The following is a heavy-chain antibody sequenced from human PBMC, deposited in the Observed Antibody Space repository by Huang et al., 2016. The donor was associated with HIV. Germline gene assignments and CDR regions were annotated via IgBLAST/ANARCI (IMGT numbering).Heavy chain of an antibody. CDR3: ARAALVNNQYFDY. CDR1: EGTFSSYS. Sequence: VQLIQSGAEVKKTGSSVRVSCRASEGTFSSYSIGWMRQAPGQGLEWRGGIIPIFGTTTDAQKVQGRVSIAADESTSTAYMDLNSLRSEDTAVYYCARAALVNNQYFDYWGQGTLVTVSS. J-gene: IGHJ4*02. D-gene: IGHD5-18*01. V-gene: IGHV1-69*13. CDR2: IIPIFGTT.